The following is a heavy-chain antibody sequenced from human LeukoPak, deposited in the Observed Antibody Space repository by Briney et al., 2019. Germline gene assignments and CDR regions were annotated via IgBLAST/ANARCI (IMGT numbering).Heavy chain of an antibody. D-gene: IGHD2-8*01. V-gene: IGHV1-2*02. J-gene: IGHJ4*02. CDR2: INPNSGGT. Sequence: ASVKVSCKASGYTFTGYYIHWVRQAPGQGLEWMGWINPNSGGTNYAQKFQGRVTMTRDTSISTAYMELSRLRSDDTAVYYCARDCNLRYCTNGPPPGIDYWGQGTLVTVSS. CDR1: GYTFTGYY. CDR3: ARDCNLRYCTNGPPPGIDY.